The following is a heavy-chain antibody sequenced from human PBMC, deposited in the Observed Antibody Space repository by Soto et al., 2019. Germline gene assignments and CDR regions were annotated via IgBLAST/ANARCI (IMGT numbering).Heavy chain of an antibody. CDR2: FDPEDGKT. CDR1: GYTLTELS. D-gene: IGHD2-21*02. Sequence: GASVKVSCKVSGYTLTELSMHWVRQAPGKGLEWMGGFDPEDGKTIYAQKLQGRVTMTTDTSTATAYMELRSLRSDDTAVYYCARGARVCSGGDCYPDYFDYWGQGTLVTVSS. V-gene: IGHV1-24*01. CDR3: ARGARVCSGGDCYPDYFDY. J-gene: IGHJ4*02.